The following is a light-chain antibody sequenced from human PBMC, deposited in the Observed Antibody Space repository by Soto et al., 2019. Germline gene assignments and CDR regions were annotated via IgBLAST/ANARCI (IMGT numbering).Light chain of an antibody. CDR1: QSVSDRY. V-gene: IGKV3-20*01. J-gene: IGKJ1*01. CDR2: GAS. CDR3: QQYGSSPRT. Sequence: EIVLTQSPGTLSLSPGERAALSCRASQSVSDRYLAWYQQKPGQAPRLLIYGASKRATGIPDRFSGSGSGTDFTLTISRLEPEDFAVYYCQQYGSSPRTFGQGTKVDI.